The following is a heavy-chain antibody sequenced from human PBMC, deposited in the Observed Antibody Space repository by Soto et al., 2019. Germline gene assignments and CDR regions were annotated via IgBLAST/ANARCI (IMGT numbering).Heavy chain of an antibody. D-gene: IGHD5-18*01. CDR3: ASGRYSYGSAFDY. V-gene: IGHV3-48*02. CDR2: ISSSSSTI. Sequence: HPGGSLRLSCAASGFTFSSYSMNWVRQAPGKGLEWVSYISSSSSTIYYADSVKGRFTISRDNARNSLYLQMNSLRDEDTAVYYCASGRYSYGSAFDYWGQGTLVTVSS. J-gene: IGHJ4*02. CDR1: GFTFSSYS.